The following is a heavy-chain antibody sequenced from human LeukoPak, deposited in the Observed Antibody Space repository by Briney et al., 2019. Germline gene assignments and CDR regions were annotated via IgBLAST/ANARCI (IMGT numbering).Heavy chain of an antibody. V-gene: IGHV3-48*01. CDR1: GFTFNSYN. J-gene: IGHJ4*02. CDR3: AREPPTIFGMLNS. D-gene: IGHD3-3*01. CDR2: ISSSGDTTM. Sequence: GGSLRLSCAASGFTFNSYNMNWVRQAPGKGLEWISYISSSGDTTMYYADSVRGRFTISRDNAKGSLYLQMNSLRVEDTAVYYCAREPPTIFGMLNSWGQGTLVTVSS.